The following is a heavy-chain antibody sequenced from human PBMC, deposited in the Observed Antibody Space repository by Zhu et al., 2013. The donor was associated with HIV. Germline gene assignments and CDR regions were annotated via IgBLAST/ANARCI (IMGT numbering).Heavy chain of an antibody. V-gene: IGHV1-69*06. CDR3: ARLGIAAPGPRDPYFYYGMDV. J-gene: IGHJ6*02. Sequence: QVQLVQSGAEVKKPGSSVKVSCKASGGTFSSYAISWVRQAPGQGLEWMGGIIPIFGTANYAQKFQGRVTITADKSTSTAYMELSSLRSEDTAVYYCARLGIAAPGPRDPYFYYGMDVWGQGTTVTVSS. CDR2: IIPIFGTA. D-gene: IGHD6-13*01. CDR1: GGTFSSYA.